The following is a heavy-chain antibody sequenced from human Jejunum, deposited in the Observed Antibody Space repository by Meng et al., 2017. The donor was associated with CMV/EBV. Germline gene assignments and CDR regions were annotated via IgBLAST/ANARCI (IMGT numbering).Heavy chain of an antibody. CDR2: SRNKASSYTT. CDR1: GFTVSDHY. Sequence: SGFTVSDHYMGWGRQAPGKGLEWVCRSRNKASSYTTEYAASVRGRFTISRDDSKNSLYLQMNSLKIEDTAVYYCARAGAGTRYFDYWGQGTLVTVSS. J-gene: IGHJ4*02. D-gene: IGHD1-14*01. V-gene: IGHV3-72*01. CDR3: ARAGAGTRYFDY.